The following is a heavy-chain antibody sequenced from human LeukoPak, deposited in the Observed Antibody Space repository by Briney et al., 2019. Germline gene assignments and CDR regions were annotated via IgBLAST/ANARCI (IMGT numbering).Heavy chain of an antibody. J-gene: IGHJ3*02. CDR2: IYYSGST. CDR1: GGSISSSSYY. CDR3: ARHVDWAGNAFDI. D-gene: IGHD3-9*01. V-gene: IGHV4-39*01. Sequence: SETLSLTCTVSGGSISSSSYYWGWIRQPPGKGLEWIGSIYYSGSTYYNPSLKSRVTISVDTSKNQFSLKLSSVTAADTAVYYCARHVDWAGNAFDIWGQGTMVTVSS.